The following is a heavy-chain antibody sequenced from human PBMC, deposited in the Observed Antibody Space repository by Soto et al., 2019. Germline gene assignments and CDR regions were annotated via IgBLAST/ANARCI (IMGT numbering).Heavy chain of an antibody. V-gene: IGHV3-30-3*01. Sequence: QVQLVESGGGVVQPGRSLRLSCAVSGFTFSNYAMHWVRQPPGKGLEWVAIVSHDGNNQYYADSAKGRFTISRDNSENTLYLQMNSLRTEDTAVFYCARDGATQMWRPWYFDLWGRGTLVTVSS. CDR1: GFTFSNYA. CDR3: ARDGATQMWRPWYFDL. D-gene: IGHD2-21*01. CDR2: VSHDGNNQ. J-gene: IGHJ2*01.